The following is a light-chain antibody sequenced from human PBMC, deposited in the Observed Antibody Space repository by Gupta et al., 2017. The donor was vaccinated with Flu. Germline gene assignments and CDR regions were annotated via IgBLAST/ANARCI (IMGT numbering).Light chain of an antibody. Sequence: DIVMTQSPDSLAVSLGERATINCKSSQSILYSSNNKNYLAWYQQKPGQLPKLLIYWASTRESGVPDRFSGSGSGTDFTLTISSLQAEDVAVYYCQQDYSTPRTLGQGTKVEIK. J-gene: IGKJ1*01. CDR1: QSILYSSNNKNY. CDR3: QQDYSTPRT. V-gene: IGKV4-1*01. CDR2: WAS.